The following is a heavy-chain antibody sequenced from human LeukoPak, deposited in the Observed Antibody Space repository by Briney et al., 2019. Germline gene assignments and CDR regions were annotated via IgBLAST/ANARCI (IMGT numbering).Heavy chain of an antibody. D-gene: IGHD6-19*01. CDR2: ISSSGSTI. J-gene: IGHJ6*03. V-gene: IGHV3-48*03. CDR3: AGSSGWYHRGPDYYYYYMDV. CDR1: GFTFSSYE. Sequence: GGSLRLSCAASGFTFSSYEMNWVRQAPGKGLEWVSYISSSGSTIYYADSVKGRFTISRDNAKNSLYLQMNSLRAEDTAIYYCAGSSGWYHRGPDYYYYYMDVWGKGTTVTVS.